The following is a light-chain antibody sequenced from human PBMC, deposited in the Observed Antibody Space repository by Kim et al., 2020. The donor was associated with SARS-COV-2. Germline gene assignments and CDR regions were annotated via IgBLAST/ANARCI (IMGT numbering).Light chain of an antibody. Sequence: SSELTQDPAVSVALGQTVGITCQGDSLRSYYATWYQQKPGQAPLLVFYGKDTWPSGIPDRFSGSSSGNTASLTITGAQAEDEADYYCSSRDSSGNHVVFGGGTQLTVL. CDR1: SLRSYY. J-gene: IGLJ3*02. CDR3: SSRDSSGNHVV. CDR2: GKD. V-gene: IGLV3-19*01.